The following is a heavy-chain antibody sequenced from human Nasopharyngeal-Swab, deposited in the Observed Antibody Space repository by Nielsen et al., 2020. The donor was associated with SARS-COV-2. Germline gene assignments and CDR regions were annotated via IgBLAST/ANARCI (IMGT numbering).Heavy chain of an antibody. Sequence: SGATLVKPTQTLTLTCTFSGFSLSTSGVGVGWIRQPPGKALEWLALIYWNDDKRYSPSLKSRLTITKDTSKNQVVLTMTNMDPVDTATHYCAHRTIFGVVTYFDYWGQGTLVTVSS. J-gene: IGHJ4*02. CDR2: IYWNDDK. CDR1: GFSLSTSGVG. V-gene: IGHV2-5*01. CDR3: AHRTIFGVVTYFDY. D-gene: IGHD3-3*01.